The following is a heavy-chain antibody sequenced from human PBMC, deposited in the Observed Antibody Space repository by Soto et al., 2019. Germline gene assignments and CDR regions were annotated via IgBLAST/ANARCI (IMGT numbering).Heavy chain of an antibody. CDR3: ARDPERDMGRPPLLGGMDV. D-gene: IGHD2-15*01. Sequence: SVKVSCKASGGTFSSCAISWVRQAPGQGLEWMGGIIPIFGTANYAQKFQGRVTITADESTSTAYMELSSLRSEDTAVYYCARDPERDMGRPPLLGGMDVWGQGTTVTVSS. CDR2: IIPIFGTA. V-gene: IGHV1-69*13. J-gene: IGHJ6*02. CDR1: GGTFSSCA.